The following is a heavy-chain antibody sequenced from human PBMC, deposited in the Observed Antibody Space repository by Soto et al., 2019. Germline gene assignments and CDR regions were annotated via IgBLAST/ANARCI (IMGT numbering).Heavy chain of an antibody. V-gene: IGHV3-49*03. CDR1: GFTFGDYA. CDR2: IRSKAYGGTT. Sequence: GASLRLSSTASGFTFGDYAMSWFLQAPGKGLEWVGFIRSKAYGGTTEYAASVKGRFTISRDESKSIAYLQMNSRKTEDTAVYYGAKEDPGTDAFDIWAQGTMVTVSS. D-gene: IGHD1-1*01. J-gene: IGHJ3*02. CDR3: AKEDPGTDAFDI.